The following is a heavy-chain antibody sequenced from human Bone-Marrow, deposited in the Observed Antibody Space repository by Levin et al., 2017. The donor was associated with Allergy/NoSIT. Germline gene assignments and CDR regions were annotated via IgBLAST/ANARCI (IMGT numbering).Heavy chain of an antibody. CDR1: GFTFSSYS. V-gene: IGHV3-21*01. D-gene: IGHD6-13*01. J-gene: IGHJ6*02. CDR3: ARDAGSSWYDTYYYYGMDV. Sequence: AGGSLRLSCAASGFTFSSYSMNWVRQAPGKGLEWVSSISSSSSYIYYADSVKGRFTISRDNAKNSLYLQMNSLRAEDTAVYYCARDAGSSWYDTYYYYGMDVWGQGTTVTVSS. CDR2: ISSSSSYI.